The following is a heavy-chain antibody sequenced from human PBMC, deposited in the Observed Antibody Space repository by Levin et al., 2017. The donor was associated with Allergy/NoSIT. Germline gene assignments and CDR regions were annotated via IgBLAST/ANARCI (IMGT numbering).Heavy chain of an antibody. CDR2: ISSSGSPT. CDR3: TKGDDMDV. Sequence: GGSLRLSCVTSGFDFEIYGMNWVRQAPGKGLEWVSHISSSGSPTYYADPVKSRFTISRDNSTETLYLPMNNLIPDDTSGYYCTKGDDMDVWGKGTTVIVSS. J-gene: IGHJ6*03. CDR1: GFDFEIYG. V-gene: IGHV3-48*01.